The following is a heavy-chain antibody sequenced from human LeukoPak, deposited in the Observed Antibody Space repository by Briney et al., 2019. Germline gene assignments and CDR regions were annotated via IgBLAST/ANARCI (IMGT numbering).Heavy chain of an antibody. CDR2: IYSGGST. Sequence: GGSLRLSCAASGFTVSSNYMSWVRQAPGKGLEWVSVIYSGGSTYYADSVKGRFTTSRDNSKNTLYLQMHSLRAEDTAVYYCARGSEWQQQLTGPPRGHYFYYMDVWGKGTTVTISS. V-gene: IGHV3-53*01. J-gene: IGHJ6*03. D-gene: IGHD6-13*01. CDR1: GFTVSSNY. CDR3: ARGSEWQQQLTGPPRGHYFYYMDV.